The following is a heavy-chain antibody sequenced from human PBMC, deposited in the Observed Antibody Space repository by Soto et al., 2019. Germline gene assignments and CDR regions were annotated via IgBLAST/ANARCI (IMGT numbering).Heavy chain of an antibody. CDR2: ICYDGSNK. J-gene: IGHJ4*02. CDR1: GFTFSSDG. CDR3: ARYHVVNSPFDY. V-gene: IGHV3-33*01. D-gene: IGHD2-2*01. Sequence: QVQLVESGGGVVQPGRSLSLSCAASGFTFSSDGMHWVRQAPGKGLEWVAVICYDGSNKYYADSVKGRFTISRDNSKNTLYLQMTSLRDEETAEYYCARYHVVNSPFDYWGKGTLVTVSS.